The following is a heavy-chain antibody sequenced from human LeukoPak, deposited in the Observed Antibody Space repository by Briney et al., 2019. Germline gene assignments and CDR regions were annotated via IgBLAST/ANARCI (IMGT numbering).Heavy chain of an antibody. CDR1: GGSISSYY. Sequence: SETLSLTCTVSGGSISSYYWSWIRQPPGKGLEWIGYIYYSGSTNYNPSLESRVTISVDTSKNQFSLKLSSVTAADTAVYYCARGDLVPAAGLFDYWGQGTLVTVSS. V-gene: IGHV4-59*08. D-gene: IGHD2-2*01. J-gene: IGHJ4*02. CDR3: ARGDLVPAAGLFDY. CDR2: IYYSGST.